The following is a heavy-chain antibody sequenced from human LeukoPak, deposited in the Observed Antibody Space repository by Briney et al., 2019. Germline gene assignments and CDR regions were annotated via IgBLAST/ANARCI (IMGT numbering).Heavy chain of an antibody. Sequence: SETLSLTCTVSGGSISSSGYFWGWVRQPPGKRLEWIGNIYYTGSTYYNPSLKSRVSISIDTSKNQFSLKLSSVTAADTAVYFCARGGTTTMFSFYWGQGTLVTVSS. CDR1: GGSISSSGYF. J-gene: IGHJ4*02. CDR2: IYYTGST. V-gene: IGHV4-39*07. CDR3: ARGGTTTMFSFY. D-gene: IGHD3-10*02.